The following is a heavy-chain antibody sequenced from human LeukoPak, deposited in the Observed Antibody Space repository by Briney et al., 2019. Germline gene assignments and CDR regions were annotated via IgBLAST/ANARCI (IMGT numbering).Heavy chain of an antibody. CDR2: ISGSGGYT. V-gene: IGHV3-23*01. Sequence: GGSLRLSCAASGFTFSSYAMSWVRQAPGKGLEWVSAISGSGGKGLEWVSVISGSGGYTYYADSVKGRFTISRDNSKNTLYLQMNSLRAEDTAVYYCARDKEGYSGYDYYFDYWGQGTLVTVSS. CDR1: GFTFSSYA. CDR3: ARDKEGYSGYDYYFDY. J-gene: IGHJ4*02. D-gene: IGHD5-12*01.